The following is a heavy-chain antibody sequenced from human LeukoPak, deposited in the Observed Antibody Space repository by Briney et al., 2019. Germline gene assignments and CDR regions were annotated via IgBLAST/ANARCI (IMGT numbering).Heavy chain of an antibody. CDR1: GFTVSSNY. Sequence: GGSLRLSCAASGFTVSSNYMSWVRQAPGKGLEWVSVIYSGGSTYYADSVKGRFTISRDNSKNTLYLQMKSLRDEDTAVYYCARQWYYYDSSGYLISLDAFDIWGQGTMVTVSS. CDR3: ARQWYYYDSSGYLISLDAFDI. D-gene: IGHD3-22*01. V-gene: IGHV3-53*01. J-gene: IGHJ3*02. CDR2: IYSGGST.